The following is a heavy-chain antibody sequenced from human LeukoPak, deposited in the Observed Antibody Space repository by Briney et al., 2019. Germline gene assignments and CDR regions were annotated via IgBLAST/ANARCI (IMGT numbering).Heavy chain of an antibody. CDR1: GFTFRNYF. CDR2: ISHDGYSK. V-gene: IGHV3-30-3*01. D-gene: IGHD5-18*01. J-gene: IGHJ4*02. Sequence: GGSLRLSCAVSGFTFRNYFMHWVRQAPGKGLEWVAIISHDGYSKYYADSVRGPFIISRDNSKNTLYLQINGLRAEDTAVYYCAGGATGVDTTLVTPDLDFWGQGTLLIVSS. CDR3: AGGATGVDTTLVTPDLDF.